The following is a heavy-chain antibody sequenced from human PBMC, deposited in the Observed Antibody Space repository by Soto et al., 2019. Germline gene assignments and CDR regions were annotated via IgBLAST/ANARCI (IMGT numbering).Heavy chain of an antibody. CDR2: IYYSGST. V-gene: IGHV4-39*01. J-gene: IGHJ5*02. CDR3: ARRISSSSFWFDP. Sequence: QLQLQESGPGLVKPSETLSLTCTVSGGSISSSSYYWGWIRQPPGKGLEWIGSIYYSGSTYYNPSLKSRVTIPVDTSKNQFSRKLSSVTAADTAVYYCARRISSSSFWFDPWGQGTLVTVSS. D-gene: IGHD6-6*01. CDR1: GGSISSSSYY.